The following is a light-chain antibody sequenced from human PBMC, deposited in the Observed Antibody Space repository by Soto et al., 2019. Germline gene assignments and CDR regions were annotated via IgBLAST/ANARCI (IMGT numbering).Light chain of an antibody. V-gene: IGKV1-5*03. Sequence: DIQMTQSPSTLSGSVGDRVTITCRASQTISSWLAWYQQKPGKAPKLLIYKASTLKSGVPSRFSGSGSGTEFTLTISSLQPDDFETYYYQHYNSYSETFGQGTKVELK. CDR1: QTISSW. J-gene: IGKJ1*01. CDR2: KAS. CDR3: QHYNSYSET.